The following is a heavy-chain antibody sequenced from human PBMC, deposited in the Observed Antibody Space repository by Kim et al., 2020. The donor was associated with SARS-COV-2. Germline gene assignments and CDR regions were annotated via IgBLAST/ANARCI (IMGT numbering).Heavy chain of an antibody. V-gene: IGHV3-9*01. Sequence: LRLSCAASGFTFDDYGMHWVRQAPGKGLEWVSGISWNSGSIGYADSVKGRFTIARDNAKNSLYLQMNSLRAEDTALYYCAKDRGSSWGGGWFDPWGQGTLVTVSS. D-gene: IGHD3-16*01. J-gene: IGHJ5*02. CDR1: GFTFDDYG. CDR2: ISWNSGSI. CDR3: AKDRGSSWGGGWFDP.